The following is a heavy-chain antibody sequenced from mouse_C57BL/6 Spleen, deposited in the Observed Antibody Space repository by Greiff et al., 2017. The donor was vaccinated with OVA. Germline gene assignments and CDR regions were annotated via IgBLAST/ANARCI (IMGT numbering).Heavy chain of an antibody. CDR1: GYTFTDYN. CDR2: INPNNGGT. Sequence: EVQLQQSGPELVKPGASVKMSCKASGYTFTDYNMHWVKQSHGKSLEWIGYINPNNGGTSYNQQFKGKATLTVNKSSSTAYMELRSLTSDDSAVYYCARSFDYSNYVGGSMDYWGQGTSVTVSS. V-gene: IGHV1-22*01. D-gene: IGHD2-5*01. J-gene: IGHJ4*01. CDR3: ARSFDYSNYVGGSMDY.